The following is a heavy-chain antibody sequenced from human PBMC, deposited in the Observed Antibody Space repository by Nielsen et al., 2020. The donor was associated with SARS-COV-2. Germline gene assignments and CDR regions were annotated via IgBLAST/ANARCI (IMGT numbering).Heavy chain of an antibody. CDR1: GFTFSSYW. V-gene: IGHV3-23*01. CDR2: ISGSGRNT. Sequence: GGSLRLSCAASGFTFSSYWMHWVRQVPGKGLQWVSAISGSGRNTHYTDSVKGRFTISRDNSKNTLYLQMSSLRAEDTAIYYCAKGATFYYGSGPYNWFDPWGRGILVTVSS. CDR3: AKGATFYYGSGPYNWFDP. J-gene: IGHJ5*02. D-gene: IGHD3-10*01.